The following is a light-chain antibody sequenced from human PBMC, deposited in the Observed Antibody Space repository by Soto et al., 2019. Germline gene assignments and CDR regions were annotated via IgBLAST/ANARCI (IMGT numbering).Light chain of an antibody. Sequence: QSVLTQPPSASASLGASVTLICILSSGYSNYKVDWFQQRPGKGRRFVMRVGTGGIVGSKGDGIPDRFSVLGSGLNRYLTIKNIPEEDESDYHCGADHGSGSNFVLFGGGTKLTVL. CDR1: SGYSNYK. CDR3: GADHGSGSNFVL. CDR2: VGTGGIVG. J-gene: IGLJ2*01. V-gene: IGLV9-49*01.